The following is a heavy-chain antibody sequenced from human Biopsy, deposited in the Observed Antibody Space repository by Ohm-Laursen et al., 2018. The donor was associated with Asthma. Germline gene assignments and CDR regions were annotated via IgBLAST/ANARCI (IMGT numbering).Heavy chain of an antibody. D-gene: IGHD3-10*01. J-gene: IGHJ6*02. Sequence: SVKVSCKTSGYTFNSAGIAWVRQAPGQGLGWMGWISVYNGNTKVAQKLQDRVTMITDTSTSTAYMELRSLRSDDTAVYFCARAVDYSHYYGIDVWGQGTTVTVS. V-gene: IGHV1-18*01. CDR1: GYTFNSAG. CDR3: ARAVDYSHYYGIDV. CDR2: ISVYNGNT.